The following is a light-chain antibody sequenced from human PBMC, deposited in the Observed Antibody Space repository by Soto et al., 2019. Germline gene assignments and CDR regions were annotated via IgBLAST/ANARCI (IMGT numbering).Light chain of an antibody. CDR3: GTWDSNLDNGVV. CDR1: SSTIGNNY. CDR2: DNY. V-gene: IGLV1-51*01. Sequence: QSVLRQPPSVSAAPGQRVTIFCSGSSSTIGNNYVSWYQQLPGTAPILLIYDNYYRPSGIPDRFSGSKSDTSATLVITGVQPGDEADYYCGTWDSNLDNGVVFGGGTKVTVL. J-gene: IGLJ2*01.